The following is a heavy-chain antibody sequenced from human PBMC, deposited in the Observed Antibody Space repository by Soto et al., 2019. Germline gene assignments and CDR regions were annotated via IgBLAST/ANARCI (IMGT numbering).Heavy chain of an antibody. J-gene: IGHJ6*02. CDR3: ARARTGGRFLEWFSGMDV. V-gene: IGHV4-31*03. CDR1: GGSISSGGYY. Sequence: SETLSLTCTVSGGSISSGGYYWSWIRQHPGKGLEWIGYIYYSGSTYYNPSLKSRVTISVDTSKNQFSLKLSSVTAADTAVYYCARARTGGRFLEWFSGMDVWGQGTTVTVSS. D-gene: IGHD3-3*01. CDR2: IYYSGST.